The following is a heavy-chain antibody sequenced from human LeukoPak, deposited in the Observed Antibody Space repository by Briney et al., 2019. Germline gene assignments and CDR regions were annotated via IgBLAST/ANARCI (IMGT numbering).Heavy chain of an antibody. V-gene: IGHV4-59*01. CDR2: IYYSGST. Sequence: SETLSLTCTVSGGSISSYYWSWIRQPPGKGLEWIGYIYYSGSTNYDPSLKSRVTISVDTSKNQFSLKLSSVTAADTAVYYCAVRHTSGYDWAFDYWGQGTLVTVSS. D-gene: IGHD5-12*01. CDR3: AVRHTSGYDWAFDY. J-gene: IGHJ4*02. CDR1: GGSISSYY.